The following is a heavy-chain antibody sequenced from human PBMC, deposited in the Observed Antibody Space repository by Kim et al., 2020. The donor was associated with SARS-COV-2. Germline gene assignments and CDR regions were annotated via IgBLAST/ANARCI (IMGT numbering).Heavy chain of an antibody. J-gene: IGHJ6*02. CDR1: GFTFSSFA. CDR3: VKVGTAPLWYYGIDV. Sequence: GGSLRLSCSVSGFTFSSFAMHWVRQAPGKGLEYVSAISPTGGSTYDADSVKGRFIISRDNSKNILYLQMSSLRPEDTAVYYCVKVGTAPLWYYGIDVWGQGTTVRVSS. D-gene: IGHD1-1*01. V-gene: IGHV3-64D*06. CDR2: ISPTGGST.